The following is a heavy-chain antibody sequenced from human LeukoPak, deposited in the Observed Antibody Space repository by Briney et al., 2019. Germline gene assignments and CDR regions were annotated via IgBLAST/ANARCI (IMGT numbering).Heavy chain of an antibody. J-gene: IGHJ5*02. CDR2: IRPDGNEK. CDR1: FTFSNYW. Sequence: PGGSLRLSCRFTFSNYWMSWVRQAPGKGLEWVASIRPDGNEKSFVDSAKGRFTISRDKAKDSPELQMNSLTSEDTALYYCAGGRGFDTWGQGIVVTVSS. V-gene: IGHV3-7*04. CDR3: AGGRGFDT.